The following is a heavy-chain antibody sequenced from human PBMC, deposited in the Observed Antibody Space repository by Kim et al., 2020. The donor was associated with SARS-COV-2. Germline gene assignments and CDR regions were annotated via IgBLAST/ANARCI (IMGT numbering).Heavy chain of an antibody. Sequence: PSRKSRVTISVDTSKNQFALKLSSVTAADAAVYYCDGYYDYVWGSYRFDYWGQGTLVTVSS. D-gene: IGHD3-16*02. V-gene: IGHV4-39*06. J-gene: IGHJ4*02. CDR3: DGYYDYVWGSYRFDY.